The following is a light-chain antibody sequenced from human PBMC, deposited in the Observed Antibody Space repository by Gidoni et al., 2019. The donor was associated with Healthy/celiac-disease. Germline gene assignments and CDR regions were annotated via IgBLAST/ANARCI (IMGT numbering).Light chain of an antibody. Sequence: EIVLTQSPATLSLSPGERATLSCRASQSVSSYLAWYQQKPGQAPRLLIYDASNRATGIPAMFSGSGSGTDFTLTISSLKPEDFAVYYCQQRSNWPPIFTFGPGTKVDIK. CDR2: DAS. CDR1: QSVSSY. CDR3: QQRSNWPPIFT. V-gene: IGKV3-11*01. J-gene: IGKJ3*01.